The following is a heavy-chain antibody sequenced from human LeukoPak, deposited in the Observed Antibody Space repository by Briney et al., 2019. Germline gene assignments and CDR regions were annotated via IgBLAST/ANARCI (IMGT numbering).Heavy chain of an antibody. CDR1: GGSISGSY. Sequence: SETLSLTCTVSGGSISGSYWNWVRQPAENGLEWIGRIYTSGSTNYNPSLKSRVTMSVDTSKNQFSLKLSSVTAADTAVYYCARDALYCSSSSCYRYWYFDLWGRGTLVTVSS. CDR2: IYTSGST. V-gene: IGHV4-4*07. CDR3: ARDALYCSSSSCYRYWYFDL. D-gene: IGHD2-2*01. J-gene: IGHJ2*01.